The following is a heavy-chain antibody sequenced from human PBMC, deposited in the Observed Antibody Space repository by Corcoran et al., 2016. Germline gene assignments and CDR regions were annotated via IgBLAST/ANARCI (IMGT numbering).Heavy chain of an antibody. CDR1: GGSFSGYY. CDR3: ARGRQIAAAGTGGDY. D-gene: IGHD6-13*01. CDR2: INHSGST. Sequence: QVQLQQWGAGLLKPSETLSLTCAVYGGSFSGYYWSWIRQPPGKGPEWIGEINHSGSTNYNPSLKSRVIISVDTSKNQFSLKLSSVTAADTAVYYCARGRQIAAAGTGGDYWGQGTLVTVSS. V-gene: IGHV4-34*01. J-gene: IGHJ4*02.